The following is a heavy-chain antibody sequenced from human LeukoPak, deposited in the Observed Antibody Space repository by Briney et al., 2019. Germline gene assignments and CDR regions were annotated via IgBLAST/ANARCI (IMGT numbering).Heavy chain of an antibody. J-gene: IGHJ6*02. D-gene: IGHD6-13*01. Sequence: ASVKVSCKASGYTFTGYYMHWVRQAPGQGLEWMGWINPNSGGTNYAQKFQDRVTMTRDTSISTAYMELSRLRSDDTAVYYCARVLPCSSSWWGFHDYYYGMDVWGQGTTVTVSS. CDR2: INPNSGGT. CDR1: GYTFTGYY. CDR3: ARVLPCSSSWWGFHDYYYGMDV. V-gene: IGHV1-2*02.